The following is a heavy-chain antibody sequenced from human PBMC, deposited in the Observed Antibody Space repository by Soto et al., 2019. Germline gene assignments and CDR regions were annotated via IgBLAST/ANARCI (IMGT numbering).Heavy chain of an antibody. Sequence: PSETLSLTCAVYGGSFSGYYWSWTRQPPGKGLEWIGEIDHSGSTNYNPSLKSRVTISVDTSKNQFSLKVSSATAADTAVYYCARFDEGRSSSWTPMNDYWAQGTLVTVSS. D-gene: IGHD6-13*01. J-gene: IGHJ4*02. V-gene: IGHV4-34*01. CDR2: IDHSGST. CDR3: ARFDEGRSSSWTPMNDY. CDR1: GGSFSGYY.